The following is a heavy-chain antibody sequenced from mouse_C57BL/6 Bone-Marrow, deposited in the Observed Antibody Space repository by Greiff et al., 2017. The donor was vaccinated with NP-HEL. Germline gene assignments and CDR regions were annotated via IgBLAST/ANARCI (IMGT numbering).Heavy chain of an antibody. CDR1: GYTFTEYT. Sequence: QVHVKQSGAELVKPGASVKLSCKASGYTFTEYTIHWVKQRPGQGLEWIGWFYPGSGSIKYNEKFKDKATLTADKSSSTVYMDLSRLTSEDSAVYFCAKHGDYFGSSCGYFDVWGTGTTVTVSS. CDR3: AKHGDYFGSSCGYFDV. CDR2: FYPGSGSI. J-gene: IGHJ1*03. D-gene: IGHD1-1*01. V-gene: IGHV1-62-2*01.